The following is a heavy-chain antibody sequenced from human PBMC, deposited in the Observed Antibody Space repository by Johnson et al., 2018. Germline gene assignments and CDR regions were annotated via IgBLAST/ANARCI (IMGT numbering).Heavy chain of an antibody. CDR1: SFTFSMYA. D-gene: IGHD2-21*01. Sequence: QLVESGGGVVQSVRSLRLSCAASSFTFSMYAMHLVRQAPGKGLEWVAVISHDGSNENYADSVKGRFTISRDNSQKTMPLQMNSLRTEDTAIYYCTRDRRSRYFYYYMDLWGKGTTVSVSS. V-gene: IGHV3-30-3*01. CDR3: TRDRRSRYFYYYMDL. J-gene: IGHJ6*03. CDR2: ISHDGSNE.